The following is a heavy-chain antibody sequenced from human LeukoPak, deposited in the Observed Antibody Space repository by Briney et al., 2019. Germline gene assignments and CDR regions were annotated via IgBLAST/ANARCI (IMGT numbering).Heavy chain of an antibody. CDR2: INHSGST. D-gene: IGHD5-18*01. CDR3: ARGYSYGRQGPHY. V-gene: IGHV4-34*01. Sequence: SETLSLTCAVYGGSFSGYYWSWIRQPPGKGLEWIGEINHSGSTNYNPSLKSRVTISVDTSKNQFSLKLSSVTAADTAVYYCARGYSYGRQGPHYWGQGTLVTVSS. CDR1: GGSFSGYY. J-gene: IGHJ4*02.